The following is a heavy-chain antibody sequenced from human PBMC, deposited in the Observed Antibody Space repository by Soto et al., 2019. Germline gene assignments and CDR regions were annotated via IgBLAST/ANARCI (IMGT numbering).Heavy chain of an antibody. Sequence: SETLSLTCTVSGGSISSGDYYWSWIRQPPGKGLEWIGYIYYSGSTYYNPSLKSRVTISVDTSKNQFSLKLSSVTAADTAVYYCARRNLEWLLFDYWGQGTLVTVSS. CDR3: ARRNLEWLLFDY. D-gene: IGHD3-3*01. J-gene: IGHJ4*02. V-gene: IGHV4-30-4*01. CDR1: GGSISSGDYY. CDR2: IYYSGST.